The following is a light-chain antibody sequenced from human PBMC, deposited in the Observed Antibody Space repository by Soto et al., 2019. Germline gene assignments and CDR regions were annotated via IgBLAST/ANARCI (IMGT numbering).Light chain of an antibody. V-gene: IGLV1-40*01. CDR2: GDS. Sequence: QSVLTQPPSVSGAPGQRVTISCTGSSSNIGAGYDVHWYQQLPGSAPKLLIHGDSNRPSGVPNRFSGSKSGTSASLAITGLQAEDEADYYCQSYDSRLSVVFGGGTQLTVL. CDR1: SSNIGAGYD. J-gene: IGLJ2*01. CDR3: QSYDSRLSVV.